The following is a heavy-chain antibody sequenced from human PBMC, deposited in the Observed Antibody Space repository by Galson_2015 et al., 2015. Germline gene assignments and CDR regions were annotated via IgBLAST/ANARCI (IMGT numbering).Heavy chain of an antibody. J-gene: IGHJ6*02. CDR1: GFTFSSYG. V-gene: IGHV3-33*01. CDR3: ARDFSQTCYDGMDV. CDR2: IWYDGSNK. Sequence: SLRLSCAASGFTFSSYGMHWVRQAPGKGLEWVAVIWYDGSNKYYADSVKGRFTISRDNSKNTLYLQMNSLRAEDTAVYYCARDFSQTCYDGMDVWGQGTTVTVSS.